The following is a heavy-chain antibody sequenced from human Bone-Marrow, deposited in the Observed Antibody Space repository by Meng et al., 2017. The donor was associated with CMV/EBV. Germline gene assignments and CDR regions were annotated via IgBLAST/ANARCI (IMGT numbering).Heavy chain of an antibody. D-gene: IGHD2-2*01. J-gene: IGHJ6*02. V-gene: IGHV3-7*04. Sequence: GGSLRLSCVASGFTFNTYWMSWVRQAPGKGLEWVANIKQDGSEKYYVGSVKGRFTISRDNSKNTLYLQMNSLRAEDTAVYYCARAILGYCSTTRCPPYYYYGMDVWGQGTTVTVSS. CDR1: GFTFNTYW. CDR2: IKQDGSEK. CDR3: ARAILGYCSTTRCPPYYYYGMDV.